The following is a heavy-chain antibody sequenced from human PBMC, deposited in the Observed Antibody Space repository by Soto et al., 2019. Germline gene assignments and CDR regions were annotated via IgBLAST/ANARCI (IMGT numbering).Heavy chain of an antibody. CDR1: GLTFKNAW. CDR2: IKNKPDGGTT. Sequence: PAGSMRLSCAVSGLTFKNAWMTWVRRAPGKGLEWIGRIKNKPDGGTTDYAAPVKGRFIISRDDSKNMLYLQMHSLKTEDTAVYYCATVGYCVSTKCHGYYGMDVWGQGTTVTVSS. V-gene: IGHV3-15*01. D-gene: IGHD2-2*01. J-gene: IGHJ6*02. CDR3: ATVGYCVSTKCHGYYGMDV.